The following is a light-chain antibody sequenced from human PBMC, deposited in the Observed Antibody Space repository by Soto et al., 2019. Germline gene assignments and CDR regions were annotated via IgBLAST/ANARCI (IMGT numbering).Light chain of an antibody. V-gene: IGKV1-39*01. Sequence: DIQMTQSPSSLFASVGDRVTITCQASQDIINFLNWYQHKPGKAPKLLLYAASSLQSGVPSRFSGSGYGTDFTLTITSLQSEDFAIYYCQQSYSSPRTFGQGTKVDIK. J-gene: IGKJ1*01. CDR2: AAS. CDR1: QDIINF. CDR3: QQSYSSPRT.